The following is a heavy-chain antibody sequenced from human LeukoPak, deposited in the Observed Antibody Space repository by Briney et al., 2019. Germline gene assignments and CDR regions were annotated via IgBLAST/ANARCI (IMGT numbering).Heavy chain of an antibody. D-gene: IGHD6-19*01. CDR3: GKVGYGSGWPSYFDR. CDR1: AFTFSSYA. Sequence: GGYLRLSSAAYAFTFSSYAMSRVPQGPGQGLEWVSSISSSGGSKYYADSVMGRFTISRDHSKKMLFLQMNGLRVEDTAGYHCGKVGYGSGWPSYFDRWGRGTLVTVCS. V-gene: IGHV3-23*01. J-gene: IGHJ2*01. CDR2: ISSSGGSK.